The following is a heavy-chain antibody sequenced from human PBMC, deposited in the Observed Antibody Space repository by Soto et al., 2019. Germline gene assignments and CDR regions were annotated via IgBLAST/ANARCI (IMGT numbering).Heavy chain of an antibody. CDR1: GFSFSHYC. D-gene: IGHD1-7*01. CDR2: IKQDGSEK. Sequence: EVQLVESGGGLVQPGGSLRLSCAASGFSFSHYCMSWVRQAPGKRLEWVANIKQDGSEKYDVDSVKGRFTISRDNAKNSMFLQMDSLRDEDTAVYYCARVPSTRDIWSYGVGGKYYYYYMDVWGKGTTVTVSS. CDR3: ARVPSTRDIWSYGVGGKYYYYYMDV. V-gene: IGHV3-7*04. J-gene: IGHJ6*03.